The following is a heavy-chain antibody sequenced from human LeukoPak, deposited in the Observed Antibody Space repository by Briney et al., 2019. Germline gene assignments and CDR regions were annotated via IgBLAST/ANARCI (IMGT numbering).Heavy chain of an antibody. Sequence: PSETLSLTCAVSGYSISSGYYWGWIRQPPGEGLEWIASIYHNGASYYNSSLKSRFTISVDTSKNQFSLKVSSVTAADTALYYCARQGSCSNTNCNRWFDPWGQGTLVIVSS. CDR2: IYHNGAS. J-gene: IGHJ5*02. CDR3: ARQGSCSNTNCNRWFDP. D-gene: IGHD2-2*01. CDR1: GYSISSGYY. V-gene: IGHV4-38-2*01.